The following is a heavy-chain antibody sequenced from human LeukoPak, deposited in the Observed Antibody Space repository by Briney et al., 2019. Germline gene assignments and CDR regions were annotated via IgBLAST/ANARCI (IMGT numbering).Heavy chain of an antibody. Sequence: SVKVSCKASGGTFTSYAISWVPQAPGQGLEWMGRIFPIFATANNAQKFQGRVTITADESTSTAYMELSSLRSEDTAVYYCARESGSYEAYFYYWGQGTLVTVSS. CDR1: GGTFTSYA. V-gene: IGHV1-69*15. CDR3: ARESGSYEAYFYY. D-gene: IGHD1-26*01. CDR2: IFPIFATA. J-gene: IGHJ4*02.